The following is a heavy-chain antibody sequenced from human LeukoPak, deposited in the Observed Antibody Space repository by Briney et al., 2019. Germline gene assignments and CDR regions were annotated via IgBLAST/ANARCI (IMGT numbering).Heavy chain of an antibody. CDR3: ATLPSPFGFWSGYYTRAHYYGMDV. D-gene: IGHD3-3*01. CDR1: GVSFSGYY. CDR2: INHSGST. V-gene: IGHV4-34*01. J-gene: IGHJ6*02. Sequence: PSETLSLTCAVYGVSFSGYYWSWIRQPPGKGLEWIGEINHSGSTNYNPSLKSRVTISVDTSKNQFSLKLSSVTAADTAVYYCATLPSPFGFWSGYYTRAHYYGMDVWGQGTTVTVSS.